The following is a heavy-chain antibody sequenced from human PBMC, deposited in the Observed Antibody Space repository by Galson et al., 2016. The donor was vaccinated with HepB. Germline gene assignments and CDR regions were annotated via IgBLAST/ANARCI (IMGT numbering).Heavy chain of an antibody. CDR1: GFRFSDYD. D-gene: IGHD3-3*01. J-gene: IGHJ6*02. V-gene: IGHV3-23*01. CDR2: VGHTDGGT. Sequence: SLRLSCAASGFRFSDYDMAWVRQTPDKGLETVSTVGHTDGGTDYADSVKGRFTVSADNSTNTFYLHMNSLRAEDTALYYCAKRRGFGYARDVWGQGTTVMVSS. CDR3: AKRRGFGYARDV.